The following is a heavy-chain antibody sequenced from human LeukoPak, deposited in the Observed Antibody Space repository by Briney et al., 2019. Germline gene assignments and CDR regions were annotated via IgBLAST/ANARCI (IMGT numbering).Heavy chain of an antibody. CDR3: ARRGRSSTSLYYYYMDV. J-gene: IGHJ6*03. V-gene: IGHV3-30-3*01. CDR2: ISYDGSNK. Sequence: GGSLRLSCAASGFTFSSYAMHWVRQAPGKGLEWVAVISYDGSNKYHADSVKGRFTISRDNAKNSLYLQLNSLRAEETAVYYCARRGRSSTSLYYYYMDVWGKGTTVTVSS. D-gene: IGHD2-2*01. CDR1: GFTFSSYA.